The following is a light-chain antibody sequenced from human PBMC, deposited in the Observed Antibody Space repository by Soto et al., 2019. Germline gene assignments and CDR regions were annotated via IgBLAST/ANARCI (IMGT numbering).Light chain of an antibody. CDR3: QQYNNWPLFT. CDR1: HDIRNY. CDR2: DAS. Sequence: DIQMTQSPSSLSASVGDRVTITCQASHDIRNYLSWYQHKPGKAPKLLIYDASNLETGVPWRFSGSGSGTEFTLTISSLQSEDFAVYYCQQYNNWPLFTFGPGTKVDIK. J-gene: IGKJ3*01. V-gene: IGKV1-33*01.